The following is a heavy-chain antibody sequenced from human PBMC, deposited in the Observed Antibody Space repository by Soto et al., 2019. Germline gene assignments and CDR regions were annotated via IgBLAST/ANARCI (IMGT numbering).Heavy chain of an antibody. D-gene: IGHD7-27*01. CDR2: IYWDDDK. Sequence: ITRGVAVAWIRQPPGKALEWLAHIYWDDDKRYSPSLKTRLTITRDTSKSQVVLSMTNMDPVDTATYYCAHRRLTGERGGFDYWGQGTLVTVSS. CDR1: ITRGVA. V-gene: IGHV2-5*02. CDR3: AHRRLTGERGGFDY. J-gene: IGHJ4*02.